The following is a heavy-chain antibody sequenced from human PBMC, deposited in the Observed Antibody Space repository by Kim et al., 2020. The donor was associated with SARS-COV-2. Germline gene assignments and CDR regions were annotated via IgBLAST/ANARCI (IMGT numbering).Heavy chain of an antibody. V-gene: IGHV3-23*01. CDR3: AKDEGSGSYPIDY. CDR1: GFTLSSYA. Sequence: GGSLRLSCAASGFTLSSYAMSWVRQAPGKGLEWVSAISGSGGSTYYADSVKGRFTISRDNSKNTLYLQMNSLRAEDTAVYYCAKDEGSGSYPIDYWGQGTLVTVSS. D-gene: IGHD3-10*01. CDR2: ISGSGGST. J-gene: IGHJ4*02.